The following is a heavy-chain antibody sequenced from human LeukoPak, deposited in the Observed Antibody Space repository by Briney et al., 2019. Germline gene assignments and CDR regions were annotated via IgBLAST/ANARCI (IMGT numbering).Heavy chain of an antibody. CDR3: ARARTWLDCLDP. J-gene: IGHJ5*02. V-gene: IGHV1-2*02. CDR1: VYTFTGYY. Sequence: ASVKVSCKASVYTFTGYYMHWVRQAPGQGLEWMGWINPNSCGTNYAQKFQGRVTMTRDTSISTAYMELSRLRSDDTAVYYCARARTWLDCLDPWGQGTLVTVS. D-gene: IGHD6-19*01. CDR2: INPNSCGT.